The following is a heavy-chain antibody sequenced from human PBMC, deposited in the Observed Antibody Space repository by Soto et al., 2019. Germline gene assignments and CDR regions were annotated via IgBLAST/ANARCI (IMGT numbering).Heavy chain of an antibody. V-gene: IGHV3-23*01. CDR1: GFTFSSYA. D-gene: IGHD2-2*01. CDR2: ISGSGGST. J-gene: IGHJ3*02. CDR3: AKGTVVPAAIGVSAFDI. Sequence: GGSLRLSCAASGFTFSSYAMSWVRQAPGKGLEWVSAISGSGGSTYYADSVKGRFTISRDNSKNTLYLQMNSLRAEDTAVYYCAKGTVVPAAIGVSAFDIWGQGTMVTVSS.